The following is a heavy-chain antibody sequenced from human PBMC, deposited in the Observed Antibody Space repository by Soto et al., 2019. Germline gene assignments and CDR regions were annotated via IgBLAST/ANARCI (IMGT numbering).Heavy chain of an antibody. CDR1: GDPSSGSQW. J-gene: IGHJ4*02. D-gene: IGHD2-15*01. Sequence: QVQLQESGPGLVKPSETLSLTCAVSGDPSSGSQWWRWVRLLPGKGLERIGEISHTGTTNYNPSLKSRVTMAVDKPKIQFSLNLTSVTAADTALCYCARVISSRAEDFDYWGQGTVVTVSP. V-gene: IGHV4-4*02. CDR2: ISHTGTT. CDR3: ARVISSRAEDFDY.